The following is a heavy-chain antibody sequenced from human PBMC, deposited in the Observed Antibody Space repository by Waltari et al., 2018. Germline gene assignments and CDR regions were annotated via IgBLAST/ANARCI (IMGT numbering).Heavy chain of an antibody. D-gene: IGHD2-15*01. J-gene: IGHJ3*02. CDR1: GGTFSSYT. Sequence: VQLVQYGAVVWKPGSSVKVSCKASGGTFSSYTFSWVRQAPEQGLEWMGRIIPILGIANYAQKFQGRVTITADKSTSTAYMELSSLRSEDTAVYYCARGAGVVVAAPLGAFDIWGQGTMVTVSS. CDR2: IIPILGIA. V-gene: IGHV1-69*02. CDR3: ARGAGVVVAAPLGAFDI.